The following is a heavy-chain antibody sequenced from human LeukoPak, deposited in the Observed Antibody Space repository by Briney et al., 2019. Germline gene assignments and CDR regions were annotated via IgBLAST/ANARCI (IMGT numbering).Heavy chain of an antibody. D-gene: IGHD2-15*01. CDR3: ALRRGGCSGGTCYQYFDY. CDR2: ISSSSDTI. Sequence: GGSLRLSCAASGFTFSDYSVNWVRQAPGKGLEWVSYISSSSDTIYYADSVKGRFTISRDNAKNSLYLQVNSLRAEDTAVYYCALRRGGCSGGTCYQYFDYWGQGTLVTVSS. CDR1: GFTFSDYS. V-gene: IGHV3-48*01. J-gene: IGHJ4*02.